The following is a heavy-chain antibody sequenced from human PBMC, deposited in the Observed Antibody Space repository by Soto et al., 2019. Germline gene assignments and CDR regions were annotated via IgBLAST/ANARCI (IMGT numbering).Heavy chain of an antibody. D-gene: IGHD3-3*01. CDR2: INHSGST. Sequence: PSETLSLTCAVYGGSFSGYYWSWIRQPPGKGLEWIGEINHSGSTNYNPSLKSRVTISVDTSKNQLSLELSSVTAADTAVYYCARGRGYDFWSGYYTYYGMDVWGQGTTVTVSS. CDR1: GGSFSGYY. CDR3: ARGRGYDFWSGYYTYYGMDV. V-gene: IGHV4-34*01. J-gene: IGHJ6*02.